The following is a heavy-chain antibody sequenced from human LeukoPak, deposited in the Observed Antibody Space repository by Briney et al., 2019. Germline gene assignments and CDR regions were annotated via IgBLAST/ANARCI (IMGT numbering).Heavy chain of an antibody. D-gene: IGHD4-17*01. V-gene: IGHV4-59*01. CDR3: ARGLHDYGDYDY. CDR1: GGSISSYY. J-gene: IGHJ4*02. CDR2: IYYSGST. Sequence: SETLSLTCTVSGGSISSYYWSWIRQPPGNGLEWIGYIYYSGSTNYNPSLKSRVTISVDTSKNQFSLKLSSVTAADTAVYYCARGLHDYGDYDYWGQGTLVTVSS.